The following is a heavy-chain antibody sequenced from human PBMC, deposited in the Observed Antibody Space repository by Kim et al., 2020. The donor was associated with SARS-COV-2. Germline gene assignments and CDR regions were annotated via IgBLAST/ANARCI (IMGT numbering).Heavy chain of an antibody. Sequence: GGSLRLSCAASGFTFSSYGMHWVRQAPGKGLEWVAVIWYDGSNKYYADSVKGRFTISRDNSKNTLYLQMNSLRAEDTAVYYCAKAWLSSSIYGMDVWGQGTTVTVSS. V-gene: IGHV3-33*06. CDR2: IWYDGSNK. CDR3: AKAWLSSSIYGMDV. J-gene: IGHJ6*02. CDR1: GFTFSSYG. D-gene: IGHD3-22*01.